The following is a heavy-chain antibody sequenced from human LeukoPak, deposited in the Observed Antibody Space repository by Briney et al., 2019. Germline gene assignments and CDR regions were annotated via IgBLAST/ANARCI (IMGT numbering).Heavy chain of an antibody. V-gene: IGHV3-74*01. CDR2: IKDDGSST. J-gene: IGHJ4*02. CDR3: STYLTI. Sequence: HGGSLRLSCAASGFSLSDYSMHWVRRAPGKGLVWVSHIKDDGSSTSYAEIVKGRFTISRDNANNALYLQMNSLRAEDTAVYYCSTYLTIRGQGSLVTVSS. CDR1: GFSLSDYS.